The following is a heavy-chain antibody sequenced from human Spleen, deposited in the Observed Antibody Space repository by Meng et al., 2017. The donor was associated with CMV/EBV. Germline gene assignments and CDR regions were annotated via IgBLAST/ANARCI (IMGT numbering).Heavy chain of an antibody. V-gene: IGHV3-23*01. CDR1: GFTFSSYV. CDR3: ARNIILKRLTLFGVVIRGYFDS. D-gene: IGHD3-3*01. Sequence: GGSLRLSCVASGFTFSSYVLNWVRQAPGEGLEWVSAISSSGDTTYYADSVKGRFTISRDNSMNTLYLQINNLRADDTAVYYCARNIILKRLTLFGVVIRGYFDSWGQGTLVTVSS. CDR2: ISSSGDTT. J-gene: IGHJ4*02.